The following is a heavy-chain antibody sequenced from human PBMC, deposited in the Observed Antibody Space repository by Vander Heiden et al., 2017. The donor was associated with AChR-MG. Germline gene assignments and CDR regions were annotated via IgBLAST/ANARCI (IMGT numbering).Heavy chain of an antibody. J-gene: IGHJ6*02. CDR2: IIPIFGTA. D-gene: IGHD2-21*01. V-gene: IGHV1-69*01. CDR1: GGTFSSYA. CDR3: ARVGLSSGEGRQPSVLNYYYYGMDV. Sequence: QVQLVQSGAEVKKPGSSVKVSCKASGGTFSSYAISWVRQAPGQGLEWMGGIIPIFGTANYAQKFQGRVTITADESTSTAYMELSSLRSEDTAVYYCARVGLSSGEGRQPSVLNYYYYGMDVWGQGTTVTVSS.